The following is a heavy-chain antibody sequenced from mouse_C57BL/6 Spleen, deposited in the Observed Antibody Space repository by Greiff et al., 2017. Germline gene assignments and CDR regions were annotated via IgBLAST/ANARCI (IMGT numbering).Heavy chain of an antibody. J-gene: IGHJ4*01. CDR1: GFTFISYW. CDR3: ARTFNYGYVPYAMDY. Sequence: QVQLQQPGAELVKPGASVKLSCKASGFTFISYWMHWVKQRPGRGLEWIGRIDLNSGGTKYNEKFKSKATLTVDKPSSTAYMQLSSLTSEDSAVTYYARTFNYGYVPYAMDYWGQGTSVTVSS. V-gene: IGHV1-72*01. D-gene: IGHD1-2*01. CDR2: IDLNSGGT.